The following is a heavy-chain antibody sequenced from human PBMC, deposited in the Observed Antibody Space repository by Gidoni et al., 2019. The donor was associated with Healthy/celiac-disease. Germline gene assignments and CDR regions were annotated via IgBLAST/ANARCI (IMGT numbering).Heavy chain of an antibody. CDR3: ARDVRDAVAGNFFDY. CDR2: IYYSGST. V-gene: IGHV4-39*07. Sequence: QLQLQQSGTGLVKRSETLSLTCTGAGGSISSSSSYWGWIRQPPGKGLEWIGSIYYSGSTYYNPSLKRRVTISVDTSKNQFSLKLSSVTAADTAVYYCARDVRDAVAGNFFDYWGQGTLVTVSS. J-gene: IGHJ4*02. CDR1: GGSISSSSSY. D-gene: IGHD6-19*01.